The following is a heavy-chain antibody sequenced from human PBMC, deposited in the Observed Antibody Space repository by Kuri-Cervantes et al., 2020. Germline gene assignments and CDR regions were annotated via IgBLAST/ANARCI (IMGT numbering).Heavy chain of an antibody. Sequence: ETLSLTCTVSGGSISSSSYYWGWIRQPPGKGLEWIGSIYYSGSTYYNPSLKSRVTISVDTSKNQFSLKLSSVTAADTAVYYCARDPVLRYFDWLFDGGLWYYFDYWGQGTLVTVSS. D-gene: IGHD3-9*01. CDR3: ARDPVLRYFDWLFDGGLWYYFDY. V-gene: IGHV4-39*02. CDR2: IYYSGST. J-gene: IGHJ4*02. CDR1: GGSISSSSYY.